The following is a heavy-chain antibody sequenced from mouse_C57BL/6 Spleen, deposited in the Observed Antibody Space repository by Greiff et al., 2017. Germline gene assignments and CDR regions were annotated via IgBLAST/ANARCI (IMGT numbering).Heavy chain of an antibody. Sequence: DVKLVESGPGLVKPSQSLSLTCSVTGYSITSGYYWNWIRQFPGNKLEWMGYLSYDGSNNYNPSLKNRISITRDTSKNQFFLKLNSVTTEDTATYYCASGGVFDYWGQGTTLTVSS. CDR1: GYSITSGYY. CDR2: LSYDGSN. CDR3: ASGGVFDY. J-gene: IGHJ2*01. V-gene: IGHV3-6*01.